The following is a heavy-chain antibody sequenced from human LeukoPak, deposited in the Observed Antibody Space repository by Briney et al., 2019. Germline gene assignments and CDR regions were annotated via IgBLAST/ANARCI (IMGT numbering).Heavy chain of an antibody. CDR2: TYYRSKWYN. CDR1: GDSVSSNSAA. CDR3: AKGMATIPGYYYYYYMDV. J-gene: IGHJ6*03. Sequence: SQTLSLTCAISGDSVSSNSAAWNWIRQSPSRGLEWLGRTYYRSKWYNDYAVSVKGRITINPDTSKNQFSLQLNSVTPEDTAVYYCAKGMATIPGYYYYYYMDVWGKGTTVTVSS. D-gene: IGHD5-24*01. V-gene: IGHV6-1*01.